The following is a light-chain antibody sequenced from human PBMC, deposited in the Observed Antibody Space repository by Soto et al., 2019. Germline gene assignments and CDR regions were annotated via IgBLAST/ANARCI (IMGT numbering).Light chain of an antibody. CDR1: QSLLHSNGYNY. CDR3: MQALQIPHT. Sequence: DIVMTQPPFSQPVTLGEPASISCRSSQSLLHSNGYNYLDWYLQKPGQSPQLLIYLGSNRASGVPDRCSGSGSGTDFTLMISRVEADDVGVYYCMQALQIPHTFGQGTKLDIK. CDR2: LGS. V-gene: IGKV2-28*01. J-gene: IGKJ2*01.